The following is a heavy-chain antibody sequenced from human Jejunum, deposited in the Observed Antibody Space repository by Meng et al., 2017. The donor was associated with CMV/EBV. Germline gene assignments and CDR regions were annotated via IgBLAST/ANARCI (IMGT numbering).Heavy chain of an antibody. J-gene: IGHJ4*02. Sequence: LTFADYAMHWVRRAPGKGLEWVSGISWNSGAIGYADSMKGRFTISRDNAKNSLYLQLNSLRSEDTAFYYCAKSTRGYYDSTGYFESWGQGTLVTVSS. CDR1: LTFADYA. D-gene: IGHD3-22*01. CDR3: AKSTRGYYDSTGYFES. CDR2: ISWNSGAI. V-gene: IGHV3-9*01.